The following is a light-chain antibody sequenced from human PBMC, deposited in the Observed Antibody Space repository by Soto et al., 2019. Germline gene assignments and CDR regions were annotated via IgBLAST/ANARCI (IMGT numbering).Light chain of an antibody. CDR3: SSYATNRDVL. CDR2: DVS. Sequence: QSALTQPASVSGSTGQSITISCTGSSSDIGHYNFVSWYQHHPGKAPKLIIYDVSDRPSGVSNRFSGSKSGNTASLTISGLQAEDEADYYCSSYATNRDVLFGEGTKLTVL. CDR1: SSDIGHYNF. V-gene: IGLV2-14*03. J-gene: IGLJ2*01.